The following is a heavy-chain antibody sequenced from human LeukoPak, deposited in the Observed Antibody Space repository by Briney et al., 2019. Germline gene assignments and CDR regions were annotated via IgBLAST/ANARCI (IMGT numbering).Heavy chain of an antibody. J-gene: IGHJ4*02. Sequence: GGSLRLSCAASGFTFSSYAMSWVRQAPGKGLEWVSAISGSGGSTYYADSVKGRFTISRDNSKNTLYLQMNSLRAEDTAVYYCAKDLVYYYDSSGYRNFDYWGQGTLVTVSS. CDR2: ISGSGGST. D-gene: IGHD3-22*01. V-gene: IGHV3-23*01. CDR3: AKDLVYYYDSSGYRNFDY. CDR1: GFTFSSYA.